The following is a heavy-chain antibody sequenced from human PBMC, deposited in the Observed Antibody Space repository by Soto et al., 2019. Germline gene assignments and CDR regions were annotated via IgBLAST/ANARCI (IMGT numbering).Heavy chain of an antibody. D-gene: IGHD2-2*01. J-gene: IGHJ5*02. CDR1: GFTFSSYA. V-gene: IGHV3-64D*08. Sequence: PGGSLRLSCSASGFTFSSYAMHWVRQAPGKGLEYVSAISSNGGSTYYADSVKGRFTISRDSSKNTLYLQMSSLRAEDTAVYYCVKGGYCSSTSCINWFDPWGQGTLVTVSS. CDR3: VKGGYCSSTSCINWFDP. CDR2: ISSNGGST.